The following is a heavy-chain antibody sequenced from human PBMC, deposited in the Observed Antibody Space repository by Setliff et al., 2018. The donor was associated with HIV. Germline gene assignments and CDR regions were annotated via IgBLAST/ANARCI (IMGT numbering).Heavy chain of an antibody. CDR2: ISYSGST. CDR1: GDSISSSSYY. J-gene: IGHJ4*01. Sequence: SETLSLTCTVSGDSISSSSYYWGWIRQPPGKGLEWIGSISYSGSTYYNPSLKSRVTISVDTSKNQFSLKLSSVTAADTAVYYCARGLSSQTYWGTRPLGLDYWGQGSLVTVS. V-gene: IGHV4-39*01. CDR3: ARGLSSQTYWGTRPLGLDY. D-gene: IGHD2-2*01.